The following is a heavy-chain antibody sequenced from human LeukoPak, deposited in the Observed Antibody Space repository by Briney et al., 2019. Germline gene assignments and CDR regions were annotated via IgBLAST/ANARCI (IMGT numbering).Heavy chain of an antibody. CDR3: ARESSSSWYFDY. D-gene: IGHD6-6*01. V-gene: IGHV4-38-2*02. CDR1: GYSINRGHY. J-gene: IGHJ4*02. Sequence: KSSETLSLTCAVSGYSINRGHYWGWIRQPPGKGLEWIGYIYYSGSTYYNPSLKSRVTISVDTSKNQFSLKLSSVTAADTAVYYCARESSSSWYFDYWGQGTLVTVSS. CDR2: IYYSGST.